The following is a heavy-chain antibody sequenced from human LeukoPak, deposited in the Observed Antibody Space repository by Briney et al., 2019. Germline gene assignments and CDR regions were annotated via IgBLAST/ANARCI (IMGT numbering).Heavy chain of an antibody. D-gene: IGHD2-15*01. J-gene: IGHJ4*02. Sequence: PGGSLRLSCVASGFTSSDHYMDWVPQAPGKAREWVGRTRNKANSYTTKYAASVEGRFTSSRDTSKNLLYLQLNSLKTEDTAVYYCARAGYCGAGTCYSDYYDYWGQGTLVTVSS. CDR1: GFTSSDHY. CDR2: TRNKANSYTT. CDR3: ARAGYCGAGTCYSDYYDY. V-gene: IGHV3-72*01.